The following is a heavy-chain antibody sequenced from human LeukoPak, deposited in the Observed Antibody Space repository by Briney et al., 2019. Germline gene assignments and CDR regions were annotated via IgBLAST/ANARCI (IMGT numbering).Heavy chain of an antibody. Sequence: PSETLSLPCTVSGGSISSSSYYWVWIRQPPGKGLEWIGTIDYSGTTYYKPSLKSRVTISVDTSKNQFSLKLSSVTAADTAVYYCAREVDAAAAYNWFDPWGQGTLVTVSS. CDR1: GGSISSSSYY. CDR3: AREVDAAAAYNWFDP. CDR2: IDYSGTT. V-gene: IGHV4-39*07. D-gene: IGHD2-2*01. J-gene: IGHJ5*02.